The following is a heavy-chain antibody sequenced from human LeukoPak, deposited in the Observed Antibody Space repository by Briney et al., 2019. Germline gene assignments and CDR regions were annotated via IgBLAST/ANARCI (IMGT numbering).Heavy chain of an antibody. CDR2: ITPVIETA. D-gene: IGHD3-10*01. CDR3: ARVNLRGSNYNWFDP. Sequence: ASVKVSCKTSGGTFLSHTFSWVRQASGHGLEWIGKITPVIETAKYAQTFQGRLSIYTDKDTTTVYMDLSGLRPDDTADYYCARVNLRGSNYNWFDPWGQGTRVIVSS. V-gene: IGHV1-69*08. J-gene: IGHJ5*02. CDR1: GGTFLSHT.